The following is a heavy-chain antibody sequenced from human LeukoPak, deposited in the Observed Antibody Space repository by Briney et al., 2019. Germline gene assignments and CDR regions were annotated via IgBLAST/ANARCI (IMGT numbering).Heavy chain of an antibody. Sequence: GGSLRLSCAASGFTFSDYYMSWIRQAPGKGLEWVSYISSSGSTIYYADSVKGRFTISRDNAKNSLYLQMNSLRAEDTAVYYCARDPSPTITFGGVKYAFDIWGQGTMVTVSS. CDR3: ARDPSPTITFGGVKYAFDI. V-gene: IGHV3-11*01. CDR2: ISSSGSTI. CDR1: GFTFSDYY. J-gene: IGHJ3*02. D-gene: IGHD3-16*01.